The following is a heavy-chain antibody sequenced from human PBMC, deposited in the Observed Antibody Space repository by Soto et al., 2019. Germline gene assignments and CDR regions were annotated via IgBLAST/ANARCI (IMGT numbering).Heavy chain of an antibody. J-gene: IGHJ5*02. V-gene: IGHV1-2*02. CDR2: ISPNSGGT. Sequence: QVQLVQSGAEVKKPGGSVKVSCKASGYTFTAYDIHWVRQAPGQGLEWMGCISPNSGGTKSAQKFQGRVTMTRDTSTTTVYMELRRLTSDDTAVYYCARVSGVPALGQGTLVTVSS. D-gene: IGHD3-10*01. CDR3: ARVSGVPA. CDR1: GYTFTAYD.